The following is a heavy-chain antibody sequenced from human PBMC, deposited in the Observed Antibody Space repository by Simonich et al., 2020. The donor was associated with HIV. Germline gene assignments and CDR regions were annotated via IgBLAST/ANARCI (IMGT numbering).Heavy chain of an antibody. V-gene: IGHV4-34*01. CDR1: GGSFSGYY. Sequence: QEQLRQWGAGLLKPSETLSLTCAVYGGSFSGYYWSWIRQPPGKGLEWIGEINHSGRTNDNPSLKSRVTISVDTSKNQFSLKLSSVTAADTAVYYCARGRRWAYYWGQGTLVTVSS. D-gene: IGHD6-13*01. CDR2: INHSGRT. CDR3: ARGRRWAYY. J-gene: IGHJ4*02.